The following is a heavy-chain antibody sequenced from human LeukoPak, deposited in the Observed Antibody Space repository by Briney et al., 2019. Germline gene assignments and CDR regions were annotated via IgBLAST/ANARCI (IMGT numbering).Heavy chain of an antibody. V-gene: IGHV1-2*02. J-gene: IGHJ4*02. D-gene: IGHD2-15*01. CDR1: GYTFTAYS. CDR2: INPNSGGT. CDR3: ARAGYCSDGKCYTFDY. Sequence: ASVEVSCKASGYTFTAYSMHRVRQAPGQGLEWMGWINPNSGGTDCAQRFQGRVTMTRDTSITMLYMEMSSLTPDDTAVYYCARAGYCSDGKCYTFDYWGQGTLVTVSS.